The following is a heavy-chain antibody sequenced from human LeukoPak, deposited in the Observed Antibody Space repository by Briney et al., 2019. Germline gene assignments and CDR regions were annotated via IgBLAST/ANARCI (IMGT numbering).Heavy chain of an antibody. V-gene: IGHV3-74*01. Sequence: PGGSLRLSCAASGFTFSSYLMHWVRQAPGKGLVWVSRINSDGSSTNYADSVKGRFTISRDNAKNTLYLQMNSLRAEDTAVYYCARVLAIDYYDSSGYYSWGQGTLVTVSS. D-gene: IGHD3-22*01. CDR2: INSDGSST. CDR3: ARVLAIDYYDSSGYYS. J-gene: IGHJ4*02. CDR1: GFTFSSYL.